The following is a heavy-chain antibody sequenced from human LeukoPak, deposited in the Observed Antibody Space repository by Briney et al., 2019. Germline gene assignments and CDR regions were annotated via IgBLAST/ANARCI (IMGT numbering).Heavy chain of an antibody. CDR2: IYYSGST. Sequence: SETLSLTCTVSGGSIISSSYYWGWIRQPPGKGLEWIGSIYYSGSTYYSPSLKSRVTISVDTSKNQFSLKLSSVTAADTAVYYCARTPVVPGTAYYYYGMDVWGKGTMVTVSS. CDR3: ARTPVVPGTAYYYYGMDV. CDR1: GGSIISSSYY. D-gene: IGHD2-2*01. J-gene: IGHJ6*04. V-gene: IGHV4-39*01.